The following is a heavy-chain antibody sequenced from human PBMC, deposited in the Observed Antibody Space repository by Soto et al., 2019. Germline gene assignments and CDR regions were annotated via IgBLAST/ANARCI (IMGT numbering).Heavy chain of an antibody. V-gene: IGHV1-69*02. CDR3: ASAITYYPSNWFDP. CDR2: IIPILGIA. D-gene: IGHD1-26*01. Sequence: QVQLVQSGAEVKKPGSSVKVSCKASGGTFSSYTISWVRQAPGQGLEWMGRIIPILGIANYAQKFQGRVTITADKSTSTAYMELSSLRSEDTAVYYCASAITYYPSNWFDPWGQGTLVTVSS. CDR1: GGTFSSYT. J-gene: IGHJ5*02.